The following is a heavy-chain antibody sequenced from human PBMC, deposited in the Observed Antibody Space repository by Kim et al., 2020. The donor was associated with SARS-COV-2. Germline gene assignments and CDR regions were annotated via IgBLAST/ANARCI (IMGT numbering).Heavy chain of an antibody. Sequence: GGSLRLSCAASGFSFSSYAMSWVRQTPGKGLEWISVIGSNGDSTFYTDSVKGRFTISRDNSKGMLYLQMNSLRADDTGIYYCARKAYWGQGTPVTVSS. CDR2: IGSNGDST. V-gene: IGHV3-23*01. CDR1: GFSFSSYA. CDR3: ARKAY. J-gene: IGHJ4*02.